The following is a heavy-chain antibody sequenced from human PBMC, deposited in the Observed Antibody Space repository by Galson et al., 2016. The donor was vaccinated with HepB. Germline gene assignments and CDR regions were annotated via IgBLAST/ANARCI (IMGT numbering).Heavy chain of an antibody. CDR3: ARDGYVWGSYRPSRYYHYYMDV. J-gene: IGHJ6*03. D-gene: IGHD3-16*02. V-gene: IGHV3-33*01. CDR1: GFTFSNNG. CDR2: IWYDGSNK. Sequence: SLRLSCAASGFTFSNNGMHWVRQAPGKGLEWVAVIWYDGSNKYYADSVKGRFTISRDNSKNTLYLQMNRLRAEDTAVYYCARDGYVWGSYRPSRYYHYYMDVWSEGTTIIVS.